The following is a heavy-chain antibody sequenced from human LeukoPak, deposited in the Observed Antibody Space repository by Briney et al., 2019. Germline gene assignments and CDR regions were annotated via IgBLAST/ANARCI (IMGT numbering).Heavy chain of an antibody. CDR1: GYIFTNYF. V-gene: IGHV5-51*01. J-gene: IGHJ4*02. CDR3: ARQGMIPY. CDR2: IYPGDSDT. Sequence: GESLQISCQTSGYIFTNYFIGWVRQMPGKGLECMGIIYPGDSDTRYSPSFQGQVTISVDKSISAAYLQWSGLRASDTAMYYCARQGMIPYWGQGTLVTVSS. D-gene: IGHD3-16*01.